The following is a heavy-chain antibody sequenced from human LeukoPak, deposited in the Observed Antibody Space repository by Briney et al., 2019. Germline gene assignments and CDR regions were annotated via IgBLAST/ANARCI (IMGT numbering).Heavy chain of an antibody. V-gene: IGHV3-23*01. CDR2: ISVGGGDT. Sequence: QPGGSLRLSCAASGFIFSSYVMGWVRQAPGKGLEWVSSISVGGGDTFASDSVKGRFTITRENSKNTLYLQMTGLIVEDTAVYFCAKLNLGEMAYFDSWGQGTLVTVSS. CDR1: GFIFSSYV. CDR3: AKLNLGEMAYFDS. J-gene: IGHJ4*02. D-gene: IGHD3-16*01.